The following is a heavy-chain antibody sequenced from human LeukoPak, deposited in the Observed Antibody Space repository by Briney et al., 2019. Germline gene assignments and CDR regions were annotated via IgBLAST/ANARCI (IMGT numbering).Heavy chain of an antibody. CDR1: GGSISSSSYY. D-gene: IGHD2-2*01. V-gene: IGHV4-39*01. J-gene: IGHJ1*01. CDR2: IYYSGST. CDR3: ARLGVPLFDCSSTSCYSQH. Sequence: PSETLSLTCTVSGGSISSSSYYWGWIRQPPGKGLEWIGSIYYSGSTYYNPSLKSRVTISVDTSKNQFSLKLSSVTAADTAVYYCARLGVPLFDCSSTSCYSQHWGQGTLVTVSS.